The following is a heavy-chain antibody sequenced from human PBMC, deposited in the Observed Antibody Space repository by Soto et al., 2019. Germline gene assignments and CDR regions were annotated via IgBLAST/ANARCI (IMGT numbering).Heavy chain of an antibody. V-gene: IGHV3-23*01. J-gene: IGHJ4*02. CDR1: GFTFSSYA. Sequence: EVQLLESGGGLVQPGGSLRLSCAASGFTFSSYAMSWVRQAPGKGLEWVSAISGSGGSTYYADSVMGRFNISRDNSKNTLYLQMNCLSAEDTAVDYCAKVGDFWSGYHYCFDFWGQGNLVNGSS. D-gene: IGHD3-3*01. CDR3: AKVGDFWSGYHYCFDF. CDR2: ISGSGGST.